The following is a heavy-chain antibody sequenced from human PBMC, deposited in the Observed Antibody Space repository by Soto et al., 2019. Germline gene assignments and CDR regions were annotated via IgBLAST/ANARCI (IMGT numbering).Heavy chain of an antibody. Sequence: GSLRLSCAASGFTFSSYGMHWVRQAPGKGLEWVAVIWYDGSNKYYADSVKGRFTISRDNSKNTLYPQMNSLRAEDTAVYYCARRAYCYYGMDVWGQGTAVTVSS. CDR2: IWYDGSNK. CDR3: ARRAYCYYGMDV. CDR1: GFTFSSYG. V-gene: IGHV3-33*01. J-gene: IGHJ6*02.